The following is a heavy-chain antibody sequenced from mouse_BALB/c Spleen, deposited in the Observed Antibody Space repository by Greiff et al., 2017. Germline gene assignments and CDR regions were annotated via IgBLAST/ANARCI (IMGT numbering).Heavy chain of an antibody. V-gene: IGHV5-6-5*01. D-gene: IGHD2-4*01. CDR2: ISSGGST. CDR3: ARGRYDYDDGRGFAY. CDR1: GFTFSSYA. J-gene: IGHJ3*01. Sequence: EVMLVESGGGLVKPGGSLKLSCAASGFTFSSYAMSWVRQTPEKRLEWVASISSGGSTYYPDSVKGRFTISRDNARNILYLQMSSLRSEDTAMYYCARGRYDYDDGRGFAYWGQGTLVTVSA.